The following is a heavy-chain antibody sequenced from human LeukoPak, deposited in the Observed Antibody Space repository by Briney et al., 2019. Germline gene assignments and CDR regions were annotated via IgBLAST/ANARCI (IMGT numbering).Heavy chain of an antibody. CDR2: INHSGST. J-gene: IGHJ4*02. Sequence: PSETLSLTCAVYGGSFSGYYWSWIRQPPGKGLEWIGEINHSGSTNYNPSLKSRVTISVDTSMNQFSLKLSSVTAADTAVYYCARSGGYSGYDIDYWGQGTLVTVSS. V-gene: IGHV4-34*01. CDR1: GGSFSGYY. CDR3: ARSGGYSGYDIDY. D-gene: IGHD5-12*01.